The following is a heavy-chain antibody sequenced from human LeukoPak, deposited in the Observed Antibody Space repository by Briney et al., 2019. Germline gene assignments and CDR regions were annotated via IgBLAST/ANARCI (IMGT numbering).Heavy chain of an antibody. Sequence: PSETLSLTCVVYGGSFSGYYWSWIRQPPGKGLEWIGEINHSGSTNYNTSLKSRVTISVDTSKNQFSLKLSSVTAADTAVYYCARGRTTLDYWGQGTLVTVSS. CDR1: GGSFSGYY. CDR3: ARGRTTLDY. V-gene: IGHV4-34*01. D-gene: IGHD1-14*01. J-gene: IGHJ4*02. CDR2: INHSGST.